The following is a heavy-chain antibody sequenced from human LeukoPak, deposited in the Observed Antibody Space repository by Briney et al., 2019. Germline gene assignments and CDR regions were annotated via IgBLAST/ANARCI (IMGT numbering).Heavy chain of an antibody. CDR2: INWNGGST. D-gene: IGHD4-17*01. CDR3: ARGRGGTVTTRGVANFDY. J-gene: IGHJ4*02. Sequence: GGSLRLSCAASGFTFDDYGMSWVRQGPGKGLEWVSGINWNGGSTGYADSVKGRFTISRDNAKNSLYLQMNSLRAEDTAVYYCARGRGGTVTTRGVANFDYWGQGTLVTVSS. CDR1: GFTFDDYG. V-gene: IGHV3-20*04.